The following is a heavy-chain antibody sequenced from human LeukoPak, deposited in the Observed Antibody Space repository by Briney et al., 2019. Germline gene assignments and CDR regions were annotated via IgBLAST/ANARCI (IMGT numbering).Heavy chain of an antibody. J-gene: IGHJ3*02. CDR1: GFTFSSYG. V-gene: IGHV3-30*02. Sequence: GGSLRLSCAPSGFTFSSYGMHWVRQSPGKGVDWVAFIRFDGNNKYYADSVKGRFTISRDNAKNSLYLQMNSLRAEDTAVYYRARVRYYDSSGYYGRRAFDIWGQGTMVTVSS. CDR2: IRFDGNNK. CDR3: ARVRYYDSSGYYGRRAFDI. D-gene: IGHD3-22*01.